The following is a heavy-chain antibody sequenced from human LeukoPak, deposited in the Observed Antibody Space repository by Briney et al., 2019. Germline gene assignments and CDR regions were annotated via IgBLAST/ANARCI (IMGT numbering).Heavy chain of an antibody. CDR3: ARATLSDYYFNY. J-gene: IGHJ4*02. CDR1: GGTFSSYA. V-gene: IGHV1-69*05. CDR2: IIPIFGTA. Sequence: SVKVSCKAFGGTFSSYAISWVRQAPGQGLGWMGGIIPIFGTASYAQKFQGRVTMTRDTSTNTVYMELSSLRSEDTAVYFCARATLSDYYFNYWGQGTPVTVSS.